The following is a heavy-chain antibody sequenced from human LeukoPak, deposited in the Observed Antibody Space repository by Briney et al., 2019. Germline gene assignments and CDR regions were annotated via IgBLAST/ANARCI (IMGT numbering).Heavy chain of an antibody. CDR3: ARGAAATNSIDY. D-gene: IGHD6-13*01. V-gene: IGHV3-48*03. CDR1: GFTFSTYE. J-gene: IGHJ4*02. CDR2: IGGGGSTI. Sequence: YPGGSLRLSYAASGFTFSTYEMNWVRQAPGKGLEWVSYIGGGGSTIYYADSVKGRFTISRDNAKNSLYLQMNRLRGEDTGVYYCARGAAATNSIDYWGRGTLVTVSS.